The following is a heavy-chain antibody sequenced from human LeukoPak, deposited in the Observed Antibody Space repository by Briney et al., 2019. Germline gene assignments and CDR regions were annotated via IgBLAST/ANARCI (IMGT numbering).Heavy chain of an antibody. CDR3: AREVASLDY. CDR2: INHSGST. J-gene: IGHJ4*02. D-gene: IGHD2-21*01. Sequence: PSETLSLTCAVYGTSFSGHYWSWIRQPPGKGLEWIGEINHSGSTNYNPSLKSRVTMSLDTSKNQFSLRLSSVTAADAAVYYCAREVASLDYWGQGTLVTVSS. V-gene: IGHV4-34*01. CDR1: GTSFSGHY.